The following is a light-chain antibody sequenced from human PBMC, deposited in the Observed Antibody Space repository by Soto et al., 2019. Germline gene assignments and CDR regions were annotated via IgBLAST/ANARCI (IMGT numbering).Light chain of an antibody. CDR1: QSVSSN. V-gene: IGKV3-15*01. Sequence: EIVMTQSPATLPVSPGERATLSCRASQSVSSNLARYQQKPGQAPRLLIYGASTRATGIPARLSGSGSGTEFTLTISSLQSEYFAVYYCQQHDKWPFTFGQGTTLDI. CDR2: GAS. J-gene: IGKJ2*01. CDR3: QQHDKWPFT.